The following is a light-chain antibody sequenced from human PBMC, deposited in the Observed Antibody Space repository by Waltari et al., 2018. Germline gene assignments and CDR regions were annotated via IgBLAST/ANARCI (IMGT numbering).Light chain of an antibody. J-gene: IGKJ4*01. CDR3: QQGNDFPLT. V-gene: IGKV1-12*01. CDR1: QDISRW. Sequence: DIQMTQSPSSVSASVGDRVTITCRASQDISRWLAWYQQKAGKAPKFLIYDASTWQSGVPSRFSGSGSGTDFTLTISSLQPEDFATYYCQQGNDFPLTFGGGTKVEI. CDR2: DAS.